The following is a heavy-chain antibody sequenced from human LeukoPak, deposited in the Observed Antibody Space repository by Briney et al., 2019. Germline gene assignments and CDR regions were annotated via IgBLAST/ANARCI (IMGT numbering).Heavy chain of an antibody. D-gene: IGHD3-3*01. V-gene: IGHV3-74*01. Sequence: GGSLRLTCAASGFSFRNAWMHEVRQAPGKGLVWVSRIKGDGSVTVYADSVKGRFTISRDNAKNTLYLQMNSLRVEDTAVYYCARSDWFDPWGQGTLVTVSS. CDR3: ARSDWFDP. CDR2: IKGDGSVT. J-gene: IGHJ5*02. CDR1: GFSFRNAW.